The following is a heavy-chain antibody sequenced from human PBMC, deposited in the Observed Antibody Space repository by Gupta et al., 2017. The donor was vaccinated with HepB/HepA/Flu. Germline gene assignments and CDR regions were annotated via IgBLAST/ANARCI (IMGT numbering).Heavy chain of an antibody. D-gene: IGHD1-14*01. CDR2: NNPGGNEGP. CDR1: GYIFNAYY. Sequence: QVQLVQSGAEVKKPGASVKLSCKASGYIFNAYYIHWVRKAPGQGLEWVGINNPGGNEGPRFRKKLTGRINMAQENVNSQSLIRLGRRRFEEPALYYCARGGLYPRTQDAFDIWGQGTMVTVSS. J-gene: IGHJ3*02. CDR3: ARGGLYPRTQDAFDI. V-gene: IGHV1-46*02.